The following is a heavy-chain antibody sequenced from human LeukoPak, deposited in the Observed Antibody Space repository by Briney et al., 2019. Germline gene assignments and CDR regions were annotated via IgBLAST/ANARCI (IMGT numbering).Heavy chain of an antibody. V-gene: IGHV3-30*04. J-gene: IGHJ4*02. Sequence: GGPLRLSCAASGFTFSSYDMHWLPHSPGKGREGVTVISYDGCNIYYAHCVEGRFTISRDNSNNTLYLQMNSLRAGDTAVYYCAGGISSSWNDYWGQGTLVTVSS. CDR3: AGGISSSWNDY. CDR2: ISYDGCNI. D-gene: IGHD6-13*01. CDR1: GFTFSSYD.